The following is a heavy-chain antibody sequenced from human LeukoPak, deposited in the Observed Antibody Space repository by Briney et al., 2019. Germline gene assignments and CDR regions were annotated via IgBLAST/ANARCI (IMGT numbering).Heavy chain of an antibody. V-gene: IGHV1-2*02. D-gene: IGHD2-2*01. CDR1: GYTFTGYY. CDR2: INPNSGGT. J-gene: IGHJ4*02. CDR3: ARDLASQGYQLLSGSFDY. Sequence: ASVKVSCKASGYTFTGYYMHWVRQAPGQGLEWMGWINPNSGGTNYAQKFQGRVTMTRDTSISTAYMELSRLRSDDTAVYYCARDLASQGYQLLSGSFDYWGQGTLVTVSS.